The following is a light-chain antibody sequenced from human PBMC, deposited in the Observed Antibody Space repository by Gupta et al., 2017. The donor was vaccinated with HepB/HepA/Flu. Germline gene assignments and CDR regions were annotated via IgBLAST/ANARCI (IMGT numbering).Light chain of an antibody. CDR2: GAS. Sequence: ELVMTQSPVILSVSAGETATLSCRASQSVSSNLAWYQHKPGLPPRLLLYGASTRAAGVPDRFRASGSGTDFTLTISSLESEEFAVYYCQQYDEWPTFGPGTNVD. CDR1: QSVSSN. J-gene: IGKJ3*01. CDR3: QQYDEWPT. V-gene: IGKV3D-15*01.